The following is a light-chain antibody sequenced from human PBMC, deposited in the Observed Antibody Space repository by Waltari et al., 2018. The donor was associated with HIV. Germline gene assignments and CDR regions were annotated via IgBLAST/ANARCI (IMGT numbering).Light chain of an antibody. J-gene: IGKJ2*03. CDR2: AAS. Sequence: DIQMTQSPSSLSASVGDRVTLTCRASQSISSYLTWYQHKPGTAPKLLVYAASTLESGVPSRFSGSGSGTDFTLTISSLQPEDFATYYCQHSYRAPYSFGQGTKLEMK. V-gene: IGKV1-39*01. CDR1: QSISSY. CDR3: QHSYRAPYS.